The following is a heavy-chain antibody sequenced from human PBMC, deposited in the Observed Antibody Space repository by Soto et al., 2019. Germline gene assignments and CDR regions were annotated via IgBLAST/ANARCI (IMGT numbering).Heavy chain of an antibody. V-gene: IGHV3-23*01. D-gene: IGHD4-17*01. CDR3: ARDYGGNSGVP. Sequence: EVPLLESGGGLVQPGGSLRLSCAASGFTFSSYAMSWVRQAPGKGLEWVSAISGSGGSTYYADSVKGRFTISRDNSKNTLYLQMNSLRAEDTAVYYCARDYGGNSGVPWGQGTLVTVSS. CDR1: GFTFSSYA. CDR2: ISGSGGST. J-gene: IGHJ5*02.